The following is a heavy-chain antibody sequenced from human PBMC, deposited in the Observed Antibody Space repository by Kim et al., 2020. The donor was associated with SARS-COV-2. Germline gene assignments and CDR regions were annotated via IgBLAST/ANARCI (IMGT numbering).Heavy chain of an antibody. J-gene: IGHJ3*02. Sequence: SETLSLTCTVSGGSISSYYWSWIRQPPGKGLEWIGYIYYSGSTNYNPSLKSRVTISVDTSKNQFSLKLSSVTAADTAVYYCARDRPEFLGYCTNGVCPGAFDIWGQGTMVTVSS. D-gene: IGHD2-8*01. V-gene: IGHV4-59*13. CDR2: IYYSGST. CDR3: ARDRPEFLGYCTNGVCPGAFDI. CDR1: GGSISSYY.